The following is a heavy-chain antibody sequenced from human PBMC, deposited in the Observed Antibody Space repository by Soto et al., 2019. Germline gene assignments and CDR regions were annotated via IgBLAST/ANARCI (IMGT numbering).Heavy chain of an antibody. CDR2: MKPKSGDT. J-gene: IGHJ6*02. D-gene: IGHD6-6*01. CDR3: ARRRAVVAARPYYYCAMDV. Sequence: ASVKVSCKTSGYTFTSYDINWVRQAPGQGLEWMGWMKPKSGDTGYAPKFQGRVNMTRNTSTGTAYMELSSLISEDTAVYYCARRRAVVAARPYYYCAMDVWGQRTTVTVSS. V-gene: IGHV1-8*01. CDR1: GYTFTSYD.